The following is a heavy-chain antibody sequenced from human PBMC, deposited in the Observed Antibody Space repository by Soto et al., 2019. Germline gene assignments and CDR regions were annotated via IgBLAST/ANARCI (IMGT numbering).Heavy chain of an antibody. J-gene: IGHJ4*02. V-gene: IGHV1-18*01. CDR1: GYTFTSYG. D-gene: IGHD6-19*01. CDR3: ARDPKNDGSGWYLAHDY. CDR2: ISAYNGNT. Sequence: QVQLVQSGAEVKKPGASVKVSCKASGYTFTSYGISWVRQAPGQGLEWMGWISAYNGNTNYAQKLQGRVTMTTDTSTSTAYMELRSLRSDDTAVYYCARDPKNDGSGWYLAHDYWGQGTLVTVSS.